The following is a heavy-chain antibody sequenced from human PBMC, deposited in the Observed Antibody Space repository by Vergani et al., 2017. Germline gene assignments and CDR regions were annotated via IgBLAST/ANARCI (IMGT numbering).Heavy chain of an antibody. D-gene: IGHD2-2*01. Sequence: QVHLQESGPGLVRPSQTLSLTCTVSGGSISSGDYYWSWIRQPPGKGLEWIGYIYYSGSTYYNPSLKSRVTISVDTSKKQFSLKLSSVTAADTAVYYCARDHVVVVPXAPPGRGYYYGMDVWGQGTTVTVSS. CDR2: IYYSGST. CDR3: ARDHVVVVPXAPPGRGYYYGMDV. CDR1: GGSISSGDYY. J-gene: IGHJ6*02. V-gene: IGHV4-30-4*08.